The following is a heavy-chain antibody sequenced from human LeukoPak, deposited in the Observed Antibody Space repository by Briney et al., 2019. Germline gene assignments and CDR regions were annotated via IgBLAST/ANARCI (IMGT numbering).Heavy chain of an antibody. CDR2: IYYSGST. Sequence: PSETLSLTCTVSGGSISSYYWSWIRQPPGKGLECIGYIYYSGSTNYNPSLKSRVTISVDTSKNQFSLKLTSLTAADTAVYYCARDVDGYNALDYWGQGTLVTVSS. CDR3: ARDVDGYNALDY. V-gene: IGHV4-59*01. J-gene: IGHJ4*02. CDR1: GGSISSYY. D-gene: IGHD5-24*01.